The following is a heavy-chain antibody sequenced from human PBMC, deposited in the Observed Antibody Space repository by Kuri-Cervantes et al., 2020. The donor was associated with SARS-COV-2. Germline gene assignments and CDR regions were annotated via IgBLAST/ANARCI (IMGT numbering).Heavy chain of an antibody. V-gene: IGHV3-30*04. D-gene: IGHD3-16*01. CDR2: ISYDGSKK. CDR1: GFTFSSYA. Sequence: GESLKISCAASGFTFSSYAMHWVRQAPGKGLEWVAVISYDGSKKYYADSVKGRFTISRDNSKNTLYLQMNSLRAEDTAVYYCARERLRGKYVDYWGQGTLVTVSS. J-gene: IGHJ4*02. CDR3: ARERLRGKYVDY.